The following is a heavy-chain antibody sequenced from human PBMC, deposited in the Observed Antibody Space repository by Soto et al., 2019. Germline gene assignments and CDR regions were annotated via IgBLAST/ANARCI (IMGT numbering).Heavy chain of an antibody. CDR2: IHSSGTT. Sequence: SETLSLTCTVSDVSSSNFFWKWFRQPPGKGLEWIGNIHSSGTTNYNPSLESRVTISLDTSNSQCSLKMNSVTAADTAVYYCARGSGWLTDYWGQGSQVTVSS. CDR1: DVSSSNFF. CDR3: ARGSGWLTDY. J-gene: IGHJ4*02. D-gene: IGHD6-19*01. V-gene: IGHV4-59*08.